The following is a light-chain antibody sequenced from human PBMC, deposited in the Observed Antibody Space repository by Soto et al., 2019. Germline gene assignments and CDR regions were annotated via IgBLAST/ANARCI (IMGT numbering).Light chain of an antibody. J-gene: IGKJ1*01. Sequence: EIVLTQSPGPLSLSPGARATLSCRASQSVSSTYLAWYQQKPGQAPRLLIYGGSSRAPGIPDRFSGGGSGTGFTLTISRLEAEDFAVYYCQQYGSSPRVAFGQGTKVEIK. CDR3: QQYGSSPRVA. CDR2: GGS. CDR1: QSVSSTY. V-gene: IGKV3-20*01.